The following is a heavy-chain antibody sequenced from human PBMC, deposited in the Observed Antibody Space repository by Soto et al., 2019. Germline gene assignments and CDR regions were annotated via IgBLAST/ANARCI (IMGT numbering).Heavy chain of an antibody. J-gene: IGHJ3*02. CDR1: RGTFRSYA. CDR2: IIPIFGTA. Sequence: SVQGPSNPGRGTFRSYAISWLRQATRQGLEWMGGIIPIFGTANYAQKFQGRDSINADESTSTAYMALSSLRSEATAVYYCARGIYGSCRNDDFYIWGKGTRVTVAS. CDR3: ARGIYGSCRNDDFYI. D-gene: IGHD3-10*01. V-gene: IGHV1-69*13.